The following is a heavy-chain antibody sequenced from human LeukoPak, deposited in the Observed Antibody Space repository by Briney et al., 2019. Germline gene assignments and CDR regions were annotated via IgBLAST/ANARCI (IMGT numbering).Heavy chain of an antibody. CDR1: GYTFTSYA. D-gene: IGHD3-9*01. CDR2: INAGNGNT. J-gene: IGHJ4*02. V-gene: IGHV1-3*01. Sequence: GASVKVSCKASGYTFTSYAMHWVRQAPGQRLEWMGWINAGNGNTKYSQKFQGRVTITRDTSASTAYMELSSLRSEDTAVYYCAREVSYYDILTGYGGYYFDYWGQGTLVTVSS. CDR3: AREVSYYDILTGYGGYYFDY.